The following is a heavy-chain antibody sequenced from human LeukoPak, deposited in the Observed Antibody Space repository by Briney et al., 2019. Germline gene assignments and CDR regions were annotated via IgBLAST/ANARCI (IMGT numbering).Heavy chain of an antibody. D-gene: IGHD6-19*01. CDR2: INPSSGGT. CDR1: GYTFTDYY. Sequence: ASVKVSCKASGYTFTDYYLHWVRQAPGQGLEWMGWINPSSGGTNYAQKFQGWVTMTRDTSISTAYMELSRLRSDDTAVYYCAREGGINSGWYSPRNFDSGMDVWGQGTTVTVSS. CDR3: AREGGINSGWYSPRNFDSGMDV. J-gene: IGHJ6*02. V-gene: IGHV1-2*04.